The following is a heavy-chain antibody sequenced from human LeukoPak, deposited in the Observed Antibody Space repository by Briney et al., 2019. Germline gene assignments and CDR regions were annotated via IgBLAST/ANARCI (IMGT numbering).Heavy chain of an antibody. Sequence: ASVKVSFKASGYSFTTYAMHWVRQAPGQGLELMGWITPSGGTNYPQKFQGRVAITRDTSITTAYMDLSRLTSDDTAVYYCARDRYGDGFAHFDYWGQGALVTVSS. CDR3: ARDRYGDGFAHFDY. CDR2: ITPSGGT. J-gene: IGHJ4*02. CDR1: GYSFTTYA. V-gene: IGHV1-2*02. D-gene: IGHD5-24*01.